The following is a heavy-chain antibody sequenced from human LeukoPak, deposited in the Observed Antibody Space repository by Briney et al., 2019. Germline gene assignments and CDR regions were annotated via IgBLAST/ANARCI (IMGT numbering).Heavy chain of an antibody. V-gene: IGHV4-39*01. CDR3: ARGHTVDWYSSSLYYFDY. J-gene: IGHJ4*02. CDR1: GGSISSISSNNYH. CDR2: IYYSGST. D-gene: IGHD6-13*01. Sequence: SETLSLTCIVSGGSISSISSNNYHWGWIRQPPGKGLEWIGSIYYSGSTYYNPSLKSRVTISVDTSKNQFSLKLSSVTAADTAVYYCARGHTVDWYSSSLYYFDYWGQGTLVTVSS.